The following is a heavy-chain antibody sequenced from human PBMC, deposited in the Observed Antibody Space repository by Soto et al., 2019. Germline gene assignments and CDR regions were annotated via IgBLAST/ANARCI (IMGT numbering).Heavy chain of an antibody. J-gene: IGHJ1*01. CDR2: ISGTGGGT. Sequence: GGSLRLSCAASGFTFWTYAMSWVRQAPGKGLEWVSVISGTGGGTSYADSVKGRFTISRDNSKDTLYLQMNSLGVEDTAVYYCARHPPPGYYYDSSGYYGYFQHWGQGTPVTVSS. CDR3: ARHPPPGYYYDSSGYYGYFQH. V-gene: IGHV3-23*01. CDR1: GFTFWTYA. D-gene: IGHD3-22*01.